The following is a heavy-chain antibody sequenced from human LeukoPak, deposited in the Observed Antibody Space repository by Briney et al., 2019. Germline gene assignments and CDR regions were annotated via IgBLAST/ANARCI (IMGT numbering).Heavy chain of an antibody. CDR3: ARVGCTGGSCLAYNYYAMDV. D-gene: IGHD2-15*01. V-gene: IGHV3-33*01. CDR1: GFTFNTYG. Sequence: GGSLRLSCAASGFTFNTYGMNWVRQAPGKGLEWGAIIWYDGSDKYYAEPVKGRFTISRDNSKNTLYLQVNSLRAEDTAVYYCARVGCTGGSCLAYNYYAMDVWGQGTTVTVSS. J-gene: IGHJ6*02. CDR2: IWYDGSDK.